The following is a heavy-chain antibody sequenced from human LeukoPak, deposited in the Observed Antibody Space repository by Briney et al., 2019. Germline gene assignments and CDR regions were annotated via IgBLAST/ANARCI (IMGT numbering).Heavy chain of an antibody. J-gene: IGHJ6*02. D-gene: IGHD3-9*01. CDR2: INWNADST. CDR1: GFIFSNYW. Sequence: PGGSLRLSWAASGFIFSNYWMTWVRQTPGKGLEWVSGINWNADSTGYADSVKGRFTISKDNAKNSLFLQMNSLRAEDTAMYYCARAILSDPKYYGMDVWGQGTTVTVSS. V-gene: IGHV3-20*04. CDR3: ARAILSDPKYYGMDV.